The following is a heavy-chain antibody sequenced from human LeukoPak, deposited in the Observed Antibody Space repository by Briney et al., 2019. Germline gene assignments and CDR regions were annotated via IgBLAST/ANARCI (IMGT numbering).Heavy chain of an antibody. Sequence: TGGSLRLSCAASGFTVSSNYMSWVRQAPGKGLEWVSVIYSGGSTYYADSVKGRFTISRHNSKNTLYLQMNSLRAEDTAVYYCARVAHSSGWWGGAFDIWGQGTMVTVSS. D-gene: IGHD6-19*01. J-gene: IGHJ3*02. CDR2: IYSGGST. V-gene: IGHV3-53*04. CDR3: ARVAHSSGWWGGAFDI. CDR1: GFTVSSNY.